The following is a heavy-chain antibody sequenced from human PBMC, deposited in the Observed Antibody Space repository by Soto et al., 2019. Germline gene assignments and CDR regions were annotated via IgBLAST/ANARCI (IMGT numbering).Heavy chain of an antibody. CDR3: AKGAIAAAAPLNDY. J-gene: IGHJ4*02. CDR1: GFTFSSYA. Sequence: GGSLRLSCTTSGFTFSSYAMSWVRQAPGKGLEWVSAISGSGGSTYYADSVKGRFTISRDNSKNTLYLQMNSLRAEDTAVYYCAKGAIAAAAPLNDYWGQGTLVTVSS. CDR2: ISGSGGST. V-gene: IGHV3-23*01. D-gene: IGHD6-13*01.